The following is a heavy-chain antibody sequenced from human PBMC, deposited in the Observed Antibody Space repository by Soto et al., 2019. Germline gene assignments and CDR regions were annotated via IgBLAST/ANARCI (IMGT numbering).Heavy chain of an antibody. D-gene: IGHD2-8*01. CDR2: INPSGGST. V-gene: IGHV1-46*01. CDR3: ARPPYPGCINAVCYPLDY. CDR1: GYTFTSYY. J-gene: IGHJ4*02. Sequence: GASVKVSCKASGYTFTSYYIHWVRQAPGQGLEWMGIINPSGGSTNYAQMLQGRVAMTRDTSTSTVYMELNSLRSEDTAVYYCARPPYPGCINAVCYPLDYWGQGTLVTVSS.